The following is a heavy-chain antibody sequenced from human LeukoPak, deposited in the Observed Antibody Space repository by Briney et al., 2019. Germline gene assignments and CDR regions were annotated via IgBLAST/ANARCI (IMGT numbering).Heavy chain of an antibody. Sequence: GGSLRLSCAASGFTFSSYAMSWVRQAPGKGLEWVSAISGSGGSTYYADSVKGRFTISRDNSKNTLYLQMNSLRAEDTAVYYCAKAPITIFGVVTMVYHDYWGQGTLVTVSS. CDR3: AKAPITIFGVVTMVYHDY. V-gene: IGHV3-23*01. CDR1: GFTFSSYA. CDR2: ISGSGGST. J-gene: IGHJ4*02. D-gene: IGHD3-3*01.